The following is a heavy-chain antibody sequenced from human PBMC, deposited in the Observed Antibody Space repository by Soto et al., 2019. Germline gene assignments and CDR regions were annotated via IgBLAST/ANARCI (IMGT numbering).Heavy chain of an antibody. J-gene: IGHJ6*02. CDR3: ARVEDIVVVPAGVGGMDV. Sequence: QVQLVQSGAEVKKPGASVKVSCKASGYTFTSYGISWVRQAPGQGLEWMGWISAYNGNTNYAQKLQGRVTMTTDTSERTADMELRSLRSDDTAVYYCARVEDIVVVPAGVGGMDVWGQGTTVTVSS. D-gene: IGHD2-2*01. CDR2: ISAYNGNT. CDR1: GYTFTSYG. V-gene: IGHV1-18*01.